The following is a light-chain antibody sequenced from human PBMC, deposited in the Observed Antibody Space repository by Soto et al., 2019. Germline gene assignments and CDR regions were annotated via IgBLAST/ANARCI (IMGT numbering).Light chain of an antibody. CDR3: QQYDTYPLT. Sequence: DIQMAQSPSTLSASVGDRVTITCRASQNIDSWLAWYQHKPGKAAKVLIYDASSLETGVPSRFSGSGSGTEFSLTISSLRPDDFAPYYCQQYDTYPLTFGQGTKVEIK. CDR2: DAS. V-gene: IGKV1-5*01. J-gene: IGKJ1*01. CDR1: QNIDSW.